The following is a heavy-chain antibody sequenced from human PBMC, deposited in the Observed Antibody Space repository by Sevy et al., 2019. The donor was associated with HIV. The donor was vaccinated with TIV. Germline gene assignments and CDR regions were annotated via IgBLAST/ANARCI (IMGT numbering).Heavy chain of an antibody. CDR1: GFSFSRSP. Sequence: GGSLRLSCAASGFSFSRSPMHWVRQAPGKGLEWVAVMSYSGNKKYNGDSVKGRFTISRDDFKNTLYLQMNSLRTEDTAVYYCAREGVLGGGVIVSYGMDVWGQGIPVTVSS. V-gene: IGHV3-30*04. D-gene: IGHD3-16*02. CDR3: AREGVLGGGVIVSYGMDV. J-gene: IGHJ6*02. CDR2: MSYSGNKK.